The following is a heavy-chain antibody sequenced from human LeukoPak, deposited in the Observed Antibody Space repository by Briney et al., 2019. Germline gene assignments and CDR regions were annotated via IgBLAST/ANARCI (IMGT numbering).Heavy chain of an antibody. CDR3: ARDGVGATYYFDY. CDR2: ISYDGSNK. D-gene: IGHD1-26*01. Sequence: RGSLRLSCAASGFTFSGSAMHWVRQAPGKGLEWVAVISYDGSNKYYADSVKGRFTISRDNSKNTLYLQMNSLRAEDTAVYYCARDGVGATYYFDYWGQGTLVTVSS. V-gene: IGHV3-30*01. CDR1: GFTFSGSA. J-gene: IGHJ4*02.